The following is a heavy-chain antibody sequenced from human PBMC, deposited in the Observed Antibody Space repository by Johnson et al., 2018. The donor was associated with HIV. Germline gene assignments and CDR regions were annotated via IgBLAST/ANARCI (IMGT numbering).Heavy chain of an antibody. Sequence: QVQLVESGGDVVQPGRSLRLSCAAFGFDFNTHNIHWVRQAPGKGLEWVTLISYHGSDTYYADSVQGRFTISRDNSRNMVYLVMNSLRTEDTAVYYCARGLKGGFDIWGQGTRVTVSA. D-gene: IGHD3-16*01. V-gene: IGHV3-30*04. CDR3: ARGLKGGFDI. CDR2: ISYHGSDT. J-gene: IGHJ3*02. CDR1: GFDFNTHN.